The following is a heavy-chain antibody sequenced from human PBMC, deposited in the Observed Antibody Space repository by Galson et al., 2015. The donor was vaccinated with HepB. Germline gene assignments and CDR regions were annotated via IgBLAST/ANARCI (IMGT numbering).Heavy chain of an antibody. J-gene: IGHJ4*01. D-gene: IGHD3-22*01. V-gene: IGHV3-15*01. Sequence: SLRLSCAASGFTFSSYGMHWVRQAPGKGLEWVGRIKSKTDGGTTDYAAPVKGRFTISRDDSKNTLYLQMNSLKTEDTAVYYCTTEDLNTYYYDSSWVYFDYWGHRTLFTVAS. CDR3: TTEDLNTYYYDSSWVYFDY. CDR2: IKSKTDGGTT. CDR1: GFTFSSYG.